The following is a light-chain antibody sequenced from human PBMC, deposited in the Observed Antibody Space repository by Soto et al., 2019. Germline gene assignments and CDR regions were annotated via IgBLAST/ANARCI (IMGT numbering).Light chain of an antibody. Sequence: QSVLTQPASVSGSPGPSITISCPGTSSEVGGYNYVSWYQQHPGKAPKFMIYDVSNRPSGVSNRFSGSKSGNTASLTISGLQAEDEADYYCSSYTTSNTRQIVFGTGTKVTVL. J-gene: IGLJ1*01. CDR1: SSEVGGYNY. V-gene: IGLV2-14*01. CDR2: DVS. CDR3: SSYTTSNTRQIV.